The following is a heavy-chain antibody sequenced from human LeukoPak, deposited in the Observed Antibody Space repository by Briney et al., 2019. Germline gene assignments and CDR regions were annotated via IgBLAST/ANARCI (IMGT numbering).Heavy chain of an antibody. J-gene: IGHJ4*02. CDR1: GGSISSYY. Sequence: KPSETLSLTCTVPGGSISSYYWSWIRQPPGKGLEWIGYIYYSGSTNYNPSLKSRVTISVDTSKNQFSLKLSSVTAADTAVYYCARHDSSAWYGGVDHWGQGTLVTVSS. D-gene: IGHD6-19*01. CDR2: IYYSGST. CDR3: ARHDSSAWYGGVDH. V-gene: IGHV4-59*08.